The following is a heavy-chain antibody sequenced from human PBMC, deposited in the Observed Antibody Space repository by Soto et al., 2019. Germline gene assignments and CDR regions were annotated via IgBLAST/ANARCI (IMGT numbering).Heavy chain of an antibody. J-gene: IGHJ3*02. V-gene: IGHV1-2*02. Sequence: VASVKVSCKASGYTFTGYYMHWVRQAPGQGLEWMGWINPNSGGTNYAQKFQGRVTMTRDTSISTAYMELSRLRSDDTAVYYCARDDRYCSGGSCYSLLAFDIWGQGTMVTVSS. CDR1: GYTFTGYY. D-gene: IGHD2-15*01. CDR3: ARDDRYCSGGSCYSLLAFDI. CDR2: INPNSGGT.